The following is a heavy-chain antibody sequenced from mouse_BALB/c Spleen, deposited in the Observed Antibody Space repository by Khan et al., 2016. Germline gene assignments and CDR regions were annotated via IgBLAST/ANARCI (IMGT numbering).Heavy chain of an antibody. V-gene: IGHV4-1*02. J-gene: IGHJ3*01. D-gene: IGHD2-4*01. CDR2: INSDSSTI. CDR1: GFDFSRYW. Sequence: EVKLLESGGGLVQPGGSLKLSCAASGFDFSRYWMNWVRQAPGKGLEWIGEINSDSSTINYTPSLKDKFIISRDNATNTLYLQMSKVRSEDTALYYCASEDYDAWFPYWGQGTLVTVSA. CDR3: ASEDYDAWFPY.